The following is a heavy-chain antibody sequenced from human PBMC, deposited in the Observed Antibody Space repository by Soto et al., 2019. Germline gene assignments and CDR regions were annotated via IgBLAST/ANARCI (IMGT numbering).Heavy chain of an antibody. CDR3: TRESGTYYDFWSGYYIGYYFDY. CDR1: GFTFGDYA. V-gene: IGHV3-49*04. J-gene: IGHJ4*02. CDR2: IRSKAYGGTT. D-gene: IGHD3-3*01. Sequence: GGSLRLSCIASGFTFGDYAMSWVRQAPGKGLEWVGFIRSKAYGGTTEYAASVKGRFTISRDDSKSIAYLQMNSLKTEDTAVYYFTRESGTYYDFWSGYYIGYYFDYWGQGTLLTVSS.